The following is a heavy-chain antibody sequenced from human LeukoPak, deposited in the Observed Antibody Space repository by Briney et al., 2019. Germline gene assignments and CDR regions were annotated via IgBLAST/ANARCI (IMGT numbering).Heavy chain of an antibody. CDR1: GGTFSSFT. CDR2: IIPIFGST. J-gene: IGHJ4*02. Sequence: SVKVSCKVSGGTFSSFTISWLRQAPGQGLEWMGGIIPIFGSTNYAQKFQGRVTNTADDSTSTAYMEVTSLTSDDTAVYYCARGYDVGDYVPYSYWGQGTLVSVSS. CDR3: ARGYDVGDYVPYSY. V-gene: IGHV1-69*01. D-gene: IGHD4-17*01.